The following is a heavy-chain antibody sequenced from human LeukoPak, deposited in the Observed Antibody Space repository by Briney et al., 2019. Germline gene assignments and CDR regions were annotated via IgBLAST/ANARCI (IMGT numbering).Heavy chain of an antibody. CDR2: IFWDGDK. V-gene: IGHV2-5*02. J-gene: IGHJ4*02. D-gene: IGHD3-22*01. Sequence: SGPTLVKPTQTLTLTCTFSGFSLSTSGMAVGWIRQPPGKALEWLALIFWDGDKRYRPALKSRLTITKDTSKNQVVLTMTNMDPVDTATYDCEPLKGDIVVDSHWGQGTLVTVSS. CDR3: EPLKGDIVVDSH. CDR1: GFSLSTSGMA.